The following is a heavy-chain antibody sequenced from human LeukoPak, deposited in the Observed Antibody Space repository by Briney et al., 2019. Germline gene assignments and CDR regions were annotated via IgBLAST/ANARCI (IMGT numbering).Heavy chain of an antibody. D-gene: IGHD5-24*01. CDR1: GFIFSSNS. Sequence: GGSLRLSCAASGFIFSSNSMNWVRQAPGKGLEWVSSISTSSSYMYYTDSVKGRFTISRDNAKNSLYLQMNSLRVGDTAVYYCARSGYNTINFDYWGQGALVTVSS. J-gene: IGHJ4*02. V-gene: IGHV3-21*01. CDR3: ARSGYNTINFDY. CDR2: ISTSSSYM.